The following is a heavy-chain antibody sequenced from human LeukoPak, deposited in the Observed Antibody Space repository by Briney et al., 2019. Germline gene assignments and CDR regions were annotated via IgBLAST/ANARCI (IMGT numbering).Heavy chain of an antibody. D-gene: IGHD3-16*01. CDR1: GFTFSSYD. Sequence: GGSLRLSCAASGFTFSSYDLTWVRQAPGKGLEWVSGVSGSGGETVYADSVKGRFTISRDNAKNSLYLQMNSLRDEDTAIYYCARDGRTLGYWGQGTLVTVSS. CDR3: ARDGRTLGY. J-gene: IGHJ4*02. V-gene: IGHV3-23*01. CDR2: VSGSGGET.